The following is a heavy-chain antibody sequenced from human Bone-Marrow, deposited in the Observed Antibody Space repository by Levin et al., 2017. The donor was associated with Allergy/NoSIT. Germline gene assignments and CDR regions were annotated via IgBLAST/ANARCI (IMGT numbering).Heavy chain of an antibody. J-gene: IGHJ6*03. CDR1: GGSISSYF. CDR2: IYYSGST. CDR3: ARASRYQLRHYYYYYMDV. D-gene: IGHD2-2*01. V-gene: IGHV4-59*12. Sequence: TSETLSLTCTVSGGSISSYFWSWIRQPPGKGLDWIGFIYYSGSTNYNSSLKSRVTISGDTSKNQFSLRLSSVTAADTAVYYCARASRYQLRHYYYYYMDVWGKGTTVTVSS.